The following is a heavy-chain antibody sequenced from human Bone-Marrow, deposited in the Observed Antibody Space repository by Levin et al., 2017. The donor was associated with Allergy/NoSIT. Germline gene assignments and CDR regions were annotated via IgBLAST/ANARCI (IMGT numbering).Heavy chain of an antibody. Sequence: QTGGSLRLSCAATGFNFRIYAMSWVREVPGRGLEWVSAINNRGTNTYYSDSVRGRFTISRDNSKNTVYLEMNSLRVEDTAVYYCAKDVVLSSNDPFDVWGQGTMVTVSS. D-gene: IGHD2/OR15-2a*01. CDR1: GFNFRIYA. J-gene: IGHJ3*01. CDR3: AKDVVLSSNDPFDV. CDR2: INNRGTNT. V-gene: IGHV3-23*05.